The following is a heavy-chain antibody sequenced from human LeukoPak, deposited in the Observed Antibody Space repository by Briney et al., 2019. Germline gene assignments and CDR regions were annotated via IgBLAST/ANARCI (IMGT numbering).Heavy chain of an antibody. CDR2: ISSSGTYI. D-gene: IGHD2-15*01. Sequence: GGSLRLSCATSGFTFGRFSMTWVGQAPGKGLEWVSSISSSGTYIYYADSVKGRFTISRDTAKNSLYLQMNSLRAEDTAVYYCARDPGRSGGSCYSDYWGQGTLVTVSS. CDR3: ARDPGRSGGSCYSDY. CDR1: GFTFGRFS. V-gene: IGHV3-21*01. J-gene: IGHJ4*02.